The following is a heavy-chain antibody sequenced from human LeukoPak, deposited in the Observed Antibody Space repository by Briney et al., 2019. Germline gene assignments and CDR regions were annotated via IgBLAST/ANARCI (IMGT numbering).Heavy chain of an antibody. J-gene: IGHJ5*02. V-gene: IGHV1-2*02. D-gene: IGHD3-22*01. CDR2: INPNSGGT. CDR3: ARMSSGYFGNWFDP. Sequence: ASVKVSCKASGYTFTGYYMHWVRQAPGQGLEWMGWINPNSGGTNYAQKFQGRVTMTRDTSISTAYMELSRLRSDDTAVYYCARMSSGYFGNWFDPWGQGTLVTVSS. CDR1: GYTFTGYY.